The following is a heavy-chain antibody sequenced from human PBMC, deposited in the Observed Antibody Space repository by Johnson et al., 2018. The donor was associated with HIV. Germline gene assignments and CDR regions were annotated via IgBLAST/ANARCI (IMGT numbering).Heavy chain of an antibody. Sequence: VQLVESGGGLVRPGGSLRLSCAATGFTFSSYWMHWVRQAPGKGLVWVSRINSDGSSTSYADSVKGRFTISRDNSKNTLYLQMNSLRAEDTAVYYCARGNEDIVLVGAFDIWGQGTMVTVSS. CDR1: GFTFSSYW. V-gene: IGHV3-74*02. CDR2: INSDGSST. CDR3: ARGNEDIVLVGAFDI. J-gene: IGHJ3*02. D-gene: IGHD2-8*02.